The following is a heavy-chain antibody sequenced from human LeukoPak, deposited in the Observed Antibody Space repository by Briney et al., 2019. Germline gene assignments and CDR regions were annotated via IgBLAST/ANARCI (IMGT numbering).Heavy chain of an antibody. CDR2: CRGKTNSYST. Sequence: SGGSLRLSCAAFGFTFSDHAMDWVRQAPGEGLEWVARCRGKTNSYSTEYAASVKGRFTISRDDSKSIAYLQMNSLKTEDTAVYYCTSFWRSYSENWGQGTLVTVSS. J-gene: IGHJ4*02. V-gene: IGHV3-72*01. CDR1: GFTFSDHA. D-gene: IGHD3-16*01. CDR3: TSFWRSYSEN.